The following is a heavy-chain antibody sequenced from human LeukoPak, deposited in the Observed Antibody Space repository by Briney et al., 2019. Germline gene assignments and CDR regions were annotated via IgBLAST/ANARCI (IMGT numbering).Heavy chain of an antibody. D-gene: IGHD2-8*01. Sequence: GGSLRLSCAASGFTFSNYWMNWVRQAPGKGLEWVANIKQDGSTKNYMDSVEGRFTISRDNAKSSLYLQMNSLRAEDTAVYYCAVGTNGPGGNWLDPWGQGTLVTVSS. J-gene: IGHJ5*02. V-gene: IGHV3-7*01. CDR1: GFTFSNYW. CDR3: AVGTNGPGGNWLDP. CDR2: IKQDGSTK.